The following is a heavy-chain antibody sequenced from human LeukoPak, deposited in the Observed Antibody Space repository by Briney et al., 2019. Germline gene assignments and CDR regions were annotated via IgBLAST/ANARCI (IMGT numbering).Heavy chain of an antibody. D-gene: IGHD6-13*01. V-gene: IGHV1-2*02. CDR1: GYTFTGYY. CDR2: INPNSGGT. Sequence: GASMKVSCKASGYTFTGYYMHWVRQAPGQGLEWMGWINPNSGGTNYAQKFQGRVTMTRDTSISTAYMELSRLRSDDTAVYYCASGGEVAAGYEAQTYFDYWGQGTLVTVSS. J-gene: IGHJ4*02. CDR3: ASGGEVAAGYEAQTYFDY.